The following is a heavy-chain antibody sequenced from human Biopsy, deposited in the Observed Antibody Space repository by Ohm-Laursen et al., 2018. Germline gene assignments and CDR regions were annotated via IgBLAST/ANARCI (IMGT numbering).Heavy chain of an antibody. CDR2: ISYDQITK. CDR3: AKDLSVYYYYGIDV. Sequence: SLRLSCAASGFTFRTYGMHWVRLAPAKGLDWVAVISYDQITKHYADSVRGRFTISRDNSKNTLYLQVNSLRAEDTAVYYCAKDLSVYYYYGIDVWGQGTTVTVSS. CDR1: GFTFRTYG. D-gene: IGHD5/OR15-5a*01. J-gene: IGHJ6*02. V-gene: IGHV3-30*18.